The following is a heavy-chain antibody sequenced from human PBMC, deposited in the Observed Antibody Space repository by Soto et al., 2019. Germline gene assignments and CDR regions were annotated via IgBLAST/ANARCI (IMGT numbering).Heavy chain of an antibody. J-gene: IGHJ4*01. V-gene: IGHV3-23*01. Sequence: RVCCAGSAFTFHSYAMHSVRQAPGKGLMWVSAISGGRSDTYYADSVNGRFTISRDKSKNTVYLQMNSLRADDTAVYYCAKGSSGHYDSFDYWGHGTMVTVSS. CDR3: AKGSSGHYDSFDY. CDR2: ISGGRSDT. D-gene: IGHD3-22*01. CDR1: AFTFHSYA.